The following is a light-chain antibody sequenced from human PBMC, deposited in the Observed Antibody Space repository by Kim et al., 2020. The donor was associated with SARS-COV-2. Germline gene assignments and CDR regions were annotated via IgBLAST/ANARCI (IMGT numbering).Light chain of an antibody. J-gene: IGLJ2*01. Sequence: GGSVTLTCVSSTGTGASGYFPSWFQQKPGQAPRALIFSTSNKHSWTPARFSGSLLGGKAALTLSSVQPEDEAEYYCLLYYGDGQLLFGGGTQLTVL. CDR1: TGTGASGYF. V-gene: IGLV7-43*01. CDR3: LLYYGDGQLL. CDR2: STS.